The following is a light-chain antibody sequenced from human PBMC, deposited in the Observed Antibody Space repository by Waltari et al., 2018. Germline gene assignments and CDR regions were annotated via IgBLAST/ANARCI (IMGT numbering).Light chain of an antibody. V-gene: IGLV1-47*01. CDR1: SPNIGSNY. CDR3: AAWDDSLSGPV. J-gene: IGLJ2*01. Sequence: QSVLTQPPSASGTPGQGVTISCSGSSPNIGSNYVCWYQQLPGTTPKLHIYKNGQRPSGVPDRFSGSKSGTSASLAVSGLRSEDEADYYCAAWDDSLSGPVFGGGTKLTVL. CDR2: KNG.